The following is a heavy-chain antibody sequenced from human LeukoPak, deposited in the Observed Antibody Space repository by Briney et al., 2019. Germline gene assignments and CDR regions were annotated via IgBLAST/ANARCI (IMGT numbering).Heavy chain of an antibody. CDR2: IIPIFGTA. Sequence: SVEVSCKASGGTFSSYAISWVRQAPGQGLQWMGRIIPIFGTANYAQKFQGRVTITTDESTSTDYMELSSLRSEDTAVYYCARELVTAIHFYFDYWGQGTLVTVSS. CDR1: GGTFSSYA. J-gene: IGHJ4*02. D-gene: IGHD2-21*02. V-gene: IGHV1-69*05. CDR3: ARELVTAIHFYFDY.